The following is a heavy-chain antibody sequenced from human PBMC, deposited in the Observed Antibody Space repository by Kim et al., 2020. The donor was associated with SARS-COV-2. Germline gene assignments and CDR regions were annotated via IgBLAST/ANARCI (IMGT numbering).Heavy chain of an antibody. J-gene: IGHJ6*02. D-gene: IGHD1-26*01. Sequence: GGSLRLSCAASGFTFSSYAMSWVRQAPGKGLEWVAVIWYDGSNKYYADSVKGRFTISRDNSKNTLYLQMNSLRAEDTAVYYCAKGEAGSYSTYYYYGMDVWGQGTTVTVSS. CDR1: GFTFSSYA. CDR2: IWYDGSNK. CDR3: AKGEAGSYSTYYYYGMDV. V-gene: IGHV3-33*06.